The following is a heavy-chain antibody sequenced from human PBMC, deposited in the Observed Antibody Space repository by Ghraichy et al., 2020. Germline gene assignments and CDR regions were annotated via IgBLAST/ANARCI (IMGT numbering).Heavy chain of an antibody. CDR1: GFTFSTYE. Sequence: GGSLRLSCAASGFTFSTYEMNWVRQAPGKRLEWVSYISSSGTTIYYADSVKGRFTISRDNAKNSVYLQMNSLRAEDTAVYYCAREDRYSGYDDFDYWGQGTLVTVSS. V-gene: IGHV3-48*03. CDR2: ISSSGTTI. CDR3: AREDRYSGYDDFDY. D-gene: IGHD5-12*01. J-gene: IGHJ4*02.